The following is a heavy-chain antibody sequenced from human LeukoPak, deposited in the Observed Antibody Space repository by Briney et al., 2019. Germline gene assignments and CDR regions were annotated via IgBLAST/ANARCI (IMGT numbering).Heavy chain of an antibody. CDR3: AKDLTDGSYYYYYGMDV. V-gene: IGHV3-30*18. CDR1: GFTFSSYG. D-gene: IGHD1-26*01. Sequence: GGSLRLSCAASGFTFSSYGVHWVRQAPGKGLEWVAVISYDGSNKYYADSVKGRFTTSRDNSKNTLYLQMNSLRAEDTAVYYCAKDLTDGSYYYYYGMDVWGQGTTVTVSS. J-gene: IGHJ6*02. CDR2: ISYDGSNK.